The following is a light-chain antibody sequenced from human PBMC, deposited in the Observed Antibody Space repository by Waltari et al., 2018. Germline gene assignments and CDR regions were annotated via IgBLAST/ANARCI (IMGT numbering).Light chain of an antibody. V-gene: IGLV2-14*03. J-gene: IGLJ3*02. CDR2: DVT. CDR3: SSYTSGSTVV. Sequence: QSALSQPAPVSGSPGQSIAISCTGTSSDVGGYNYVSWYHHQPGKAPKLMISDVTKRPSGVSDRFSGSKSGNTASLTISGLQAADEADYYCSSYTSGSTVVFGGGTKLTVL. CDR1: SSDVGGYNY.